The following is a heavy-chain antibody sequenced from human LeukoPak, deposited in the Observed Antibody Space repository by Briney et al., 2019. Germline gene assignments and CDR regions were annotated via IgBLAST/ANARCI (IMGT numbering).Heavy chain of an antibody. CDR3: ARGEEAGTPYIDY. CDR1: GFTVSSNY. Sequence: QAGGSLRLSCAASGFTVSSNYMSWVRQAPGKGLEWVSVIYSGGSTYYADSVKGRFTISRDNSKNTLYLQMNSLIAEDTAVYYCARGEEAGTPYIDYWGQGTLVTVSS. CDR2: IYSGGST. J-gene: IGHJ4*02. V-gene: IGHV3-53*01. D-gene: IGHD6-19*01.